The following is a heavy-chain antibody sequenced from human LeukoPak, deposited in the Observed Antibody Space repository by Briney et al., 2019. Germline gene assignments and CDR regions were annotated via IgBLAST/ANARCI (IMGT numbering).Heavy chain of an antibody. J-gene: IGHJ4*02. D-gene: IGHD4-17*01. CDR1: GGSISSSSYH. CDR3: ARTGSTVTMLYPFDH. Sequence: SSETLSLTCSVSGGSISSSSYHWGWIRQPPGKGLEWIGSFYSSESTYYNPSLKSRVTISVDTSKNQFSLKLSSVTAADTAVYYCARTGSTVTMLYPFDHWGQGTLVTVSS. V-gene: IGHV4-39*07. CDR2: FYSSEST.